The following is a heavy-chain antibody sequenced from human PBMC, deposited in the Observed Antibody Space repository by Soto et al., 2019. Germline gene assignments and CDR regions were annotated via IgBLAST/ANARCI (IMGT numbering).Heavy chain of an antibody. J-gene: IGHJ6*02. V-gene: IGHV3-9*01. CDR2: ISWNSGSI. D-gene: IGHD3-10*01. CDR1: GFTFDDYA. CDR3: AKDAITMVRGVIRYYGIDV. Sequence: EVQLVESGGGLVQPGRSLRLSCAASGFTFDDYAMHWVRQAPGKGLEWVSGISWNSGSIGYADSVKGRFTISRDNAKNSLYLQMNSLRAEDTALYYCAKDAITMVRGVIRYYGIDVWGQGTTVTVSS.